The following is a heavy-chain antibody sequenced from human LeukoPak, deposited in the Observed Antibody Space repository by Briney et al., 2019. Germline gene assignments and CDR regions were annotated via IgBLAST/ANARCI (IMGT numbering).Heavy chain of an antibody. CDR3: ARDLWELPGYNWFDP. CDR1: GGSISSGSYY. CDR2: IYTSGST. J-gene: IGHJ5*02. V-gene: IGHV4-61*02. D-gene: IGHD1-26*01. Sequence: SQTLSLTCTVSGGSISSGSYYWSWIRQPAGKGLEWIGRIYTSGSTNYNPSLKSRVTMSVDTSKNQFSLKLSSVTAADTAVYYCARDLWELPGYNWFDPWGQGTLVTVSS.